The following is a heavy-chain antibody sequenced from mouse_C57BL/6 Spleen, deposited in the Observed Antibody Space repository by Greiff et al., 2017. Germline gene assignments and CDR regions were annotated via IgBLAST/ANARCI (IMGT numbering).Heavy chain of an antibody. CDR3: ARSLGSLDY. J-gene: IGHJ2*01. Sequence: EVQLQQSGPELVKPGASVKISCKASGYTFTDYYMNWVKQSHGKSLEWIGDINPNNGGTSYNQQFKGKATLTVDKSSSTAYMERRSLTSEDSAVYYCARSLGSLDYWGQGTTLTVSS. V-gene: IGHV1-26*01. D-gene: IGHD6-2*01. CDR2: INPNNGGT. CDR1: GYTFTDYY.